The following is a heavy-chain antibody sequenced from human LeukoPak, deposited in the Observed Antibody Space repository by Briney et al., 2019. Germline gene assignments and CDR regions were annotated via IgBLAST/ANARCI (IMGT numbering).Heavy chain of an antibody. Sequence: GGSLRLSCVPSGFPFSSYWMTWVRQAPGKGLEWLANIKEDGSIQYYLDSVRGRFTISRDNAKTSVYLQLNSLRADDTAVYYCARDVWTGVAVSDYWGQGTLVTVSS. D-gene: IGHD6-19*01. CDR3: ARDVWTGVAVSDY. V-gene: IGHV3-7*01. J-gene: IGHJ4*02. CDR2: IKEDGSIQ. CDR1: GFPFSSYW.